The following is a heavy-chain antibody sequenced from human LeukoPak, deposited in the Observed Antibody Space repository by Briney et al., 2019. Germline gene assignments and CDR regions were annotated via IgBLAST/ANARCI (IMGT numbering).Heavy chain of an antibody. CDR1: GGSFSGYY. Sequence: SETLSLTCAVYGGSFSGYYWSWIRHPPGKGLVWIGEINHSGSTNYNPSLKSRVTISVDTSKNQFSLKLSSVTAADTAVYYCARGGGSGSYYKRRPHYYYGMDVWGQGTTVTVSS. V-gene: IGHV4-34*01. CDR3: ARGGGSGSYYKRRPHYYYGMDV. D-gene: IGHD3-10*01. J-gene: IGHJ6*02. CDR2: INHSGST.